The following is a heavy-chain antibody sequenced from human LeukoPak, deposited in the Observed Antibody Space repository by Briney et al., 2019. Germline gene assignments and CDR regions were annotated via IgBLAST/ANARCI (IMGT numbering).Heavy chain of an antibody. Sequence: GASVKVSCKASGGTFSSYAISWVRQAPGQGLEWMGGIIPIFGTANYAQKFQGRVTITADESTSTAYMELSSLRSEDTAVYYCARSYDSSGYYYEGYFDYWGQGTLVTVSS. CDR3: ARSYDSSGYYYEGYFDY. D-gene: IGHD3-22*01. CDR2: IIPIFGTA. J-gene: IGHJ4*02. V-gene: IGHV1-69*13. CDR1: GGTFSSYA.